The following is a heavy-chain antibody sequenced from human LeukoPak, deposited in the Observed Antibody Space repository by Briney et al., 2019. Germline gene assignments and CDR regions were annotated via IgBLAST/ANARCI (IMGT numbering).Heavy chain of an antibody. Sequence: GGSLRLSCAASGFAFSNYWMTWVRQPPGKGLEWVANIKQDGSEKNYVDSVKGRFTISRDNVRNSLSLQMNSLRAEDTAVYYCAREGGYDSNWGQGTLVTVSS. D-gene: IGHD5-12*01. V-gene: IGHV3-7*01. CDR1: GFAFSNYW. CDR2: IKQDGSEK. CDR3: AREGGYDSN. J-gene: IGHJ4*02.